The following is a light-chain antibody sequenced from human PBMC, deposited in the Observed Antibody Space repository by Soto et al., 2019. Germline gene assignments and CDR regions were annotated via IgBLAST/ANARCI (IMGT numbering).Light chain of an antibody. V-gene: IGKV4-1*01. CDR3: QQYYSTPQT. J-gene: IGKJ1*01. CDR2: WAS. Sequence: DIVMAQSPDSLAVSLGERATINCKSSRSVLYSSNKKNYLAWYQQKSGQPPKLLIYWASTRESGVPDRFSGSGSGTDFNLNISSLQAEDVAVYYCQQYYSTPQTFGQGTKVEIK. CDR1: RSVLYSSNKKNY.